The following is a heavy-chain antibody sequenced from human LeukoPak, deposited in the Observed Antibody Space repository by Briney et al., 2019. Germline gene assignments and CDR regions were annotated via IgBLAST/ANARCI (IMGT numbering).Heavy chain of an antibody. Sequence: SETLSLTCTVSGGSISSGSYYWSWIRQPAGKGLEWIGRIYTSGSTHYNPSLKSRVTISVDTSKNQFSLKLSSVTAADTAVYYCARTDYGDYGYYYYYMDVWGKGTTVTVSS. D-gene: IGHD4-17*01. CDR3: ARTDYGDYGYYYYYMDV. CDR2: IYTSGST. CDR1: GGSISSGSYY. V-gene: IGHV4-61*02. J-gene: IGHJ6*03.